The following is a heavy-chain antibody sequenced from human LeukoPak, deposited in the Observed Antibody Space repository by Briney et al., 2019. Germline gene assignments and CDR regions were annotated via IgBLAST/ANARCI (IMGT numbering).Heavy chain of an antibody. Sequence: PGGSLRLSCAASGFIVSSNCMTWVRQAPGKGLEWVSVIHSGGSTYYADSVKGRFTISRDNSKNTLYLQMNNLRADDTAVYYCARGRAAAGFFEYWGQGTLVTVSS. CDR3: ARGRAAAGFFEY. J-gene: IGHJ4*02. CDR1: GFIVSSNC. CDR2: IHSGGST. D-gene: IGHD6-13*01. V-gene: IGHV3-53*01.